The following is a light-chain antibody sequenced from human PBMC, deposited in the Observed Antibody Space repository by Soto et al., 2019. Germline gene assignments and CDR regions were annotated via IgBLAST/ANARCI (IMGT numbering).Light chain of an antibody. CDR3: QHYNKWPPET. CDR1: QSVSNN. CDR2: GAS. V-gene: IGKV3-15*01. Sequence: EIVLTQSPATLSVSPGERATLSCRASQSVSNNLAWYQQKPGQAPRILIYGASTRATGIPARFSGNGSGTEFTLTISILQSEDFAVYYCQHYNKWPPETFGPRTKVDI. J-gene: IGKJ3*01.